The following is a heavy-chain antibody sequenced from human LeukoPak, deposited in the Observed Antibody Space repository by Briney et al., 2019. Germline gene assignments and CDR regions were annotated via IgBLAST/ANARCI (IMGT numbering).Heavy chain of an antibody. CDR2: ISPHSGDT. J-gene: IGHJ5*02. V-gene: IGHV1-2*02. D-gene: IGHD3-10*01. CDR3: ARASYITYDL. Sequence: ASVKVSCKASGYTFTNYFVHWVRQAPGQGLEWVGWISPHSGDTNSAHKFQGRVTMTRDTSIATAYMESSSLTSDDTAVYYCARASYITYDLWGQGTRVTVSS. CDR1: GYTFTNYF.